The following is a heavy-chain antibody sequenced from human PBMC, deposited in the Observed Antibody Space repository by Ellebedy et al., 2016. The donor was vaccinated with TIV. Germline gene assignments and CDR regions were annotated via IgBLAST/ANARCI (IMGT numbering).Heavy chain of an antibody. CDR3: ARATGHQGGDY. V-gene: IGHV1-2*02. Sequence: ASVKVSCXASGYTFTGYYMHWVRQATGQGLEWMGWINPNSGGTNYAQKFQGRVTMTRDTSISTAYMELSRLRSDDTAVYYCARATGHQGGDYWGQGTLVTVSS. D-gene: IGHD1-14*01. CDR2: INPNSGGT. J-gene: IGHJ4*02. CDR1: GYTFTGYY.